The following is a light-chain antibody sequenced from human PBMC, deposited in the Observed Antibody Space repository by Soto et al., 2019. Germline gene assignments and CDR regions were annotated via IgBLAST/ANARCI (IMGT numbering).Light chain of an antibody. V-gene: IGKV4-1*01. CDR1: QSVLYNSNNKNY. CDR3: QQYYSSPHT. Sequence: DIVMTQSPDSLAVSLGERATINCKSSQSVLYNSNNKNYLAWYQQKPGQPPKLLIYWASTRESGVPDRFSGSGSGTDFTLTIMSLQTEDVAVYYCQQYYSSPHTFGQGTKLEIK. CDR2: WAS. J-gene: IGKJ2*01.